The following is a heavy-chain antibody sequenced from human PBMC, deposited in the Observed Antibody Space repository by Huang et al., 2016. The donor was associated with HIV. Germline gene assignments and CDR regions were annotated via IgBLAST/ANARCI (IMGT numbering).Heavy chain of an antibody. CDR3: ARGRGSSWSLFDT. J-gene: IGHJ4*02. V-gene: IGHV4-34*02. Sequence: QVQLEQWGARLLKPSETLSLTCAVYGESLSDFFGSWIRQPPGKGLEWIGEINQSGRTNYNPSLKSRVTIAVDTSKKQFSLKLKSVTAADTSMYYCARGRGSSWSLFDTWGQGSLVTVFS. D-gene: IGHD6-13*01. CDR2: INQSGRT. CDR1: GESLSDFF.